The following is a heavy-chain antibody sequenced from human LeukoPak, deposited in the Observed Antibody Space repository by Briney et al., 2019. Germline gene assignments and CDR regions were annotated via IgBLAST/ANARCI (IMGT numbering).Heavy chain of an antibody. CDR2: IRYDGSNK. J-gene: IGHJ6*03. V-gene: IGHV3-30*02. Sequence: GGSLRLSCEASGFTFKNAWMIWVRQAPGKGPEWVAFIRYDGSNKYYADSVKGRFTISRDNSKKTLFLQMNSLRPEDTAVYYCAKGGGDIVLMVYAIDRDYYYYMDVWGKGTTVTVFS. CDR3: AKGGGDIVLMVYAIDRDYYYYMDV. D-gene: IGHD2-8*01. CDR1: GFTFKNAW.